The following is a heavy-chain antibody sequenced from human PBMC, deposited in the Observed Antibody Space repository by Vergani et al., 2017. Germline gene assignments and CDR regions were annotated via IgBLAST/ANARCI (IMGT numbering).Heavy chain of an antibody. J-gene: IGHJ4*02. CDR1: GGSLSSGDYY. CDR3: ARGAWSAYYDFWGGYYFPDY. D-gene: IGHD3-3*01. V-gene: IGHV4-30-4*08. CDR2: IYYSGST. Sequence: QVQLQESGPGLVKPSQTLSLTCTVSGGSLSSGDYYWSWIRQPPGKGLEWIGYIYYSGSTYYNPSLKSRVTISVDTSKNQFFLKRSSVTAADTALDYCARGAWSAYYDFWGGYYFPDYWGQGTLVTVSS.